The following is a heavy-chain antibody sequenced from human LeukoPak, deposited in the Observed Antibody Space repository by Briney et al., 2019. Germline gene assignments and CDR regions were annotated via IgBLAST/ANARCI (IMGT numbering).Heavy chain of an antibody. J-gene: IGHJ6*02. CDR2: XYYSGST. CDR1: GGSISSSSYY. V-gene: IGHV4-39*02. Sequence: SETLSLTCTVSGGSISSSSYYWGWIRQPPGKGLEWIGXXYYSGSTYYNPSLKSRVTISVDTSKNQFSLKLSSVTAADTAVYYCAREKEGWFGEFLYGMDVWGQGTTVTVSS. D-gene: IGHD3-10*01. CDR3: AREKEGWFGEFLYGMDV.